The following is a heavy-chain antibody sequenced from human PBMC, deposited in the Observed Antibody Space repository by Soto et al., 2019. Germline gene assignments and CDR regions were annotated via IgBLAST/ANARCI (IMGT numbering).Heavy chain of an antibody. V-gene: IGHV1-8*01. D-gene: IGHD3-9*01. CDR3: SRAIRYYDILTGYYKSFDY. Sequence: ASVKVSCKASGYTFTSYDINWVRQATGQGLEWMGWMNPNSGNTGYEQKFQGRVTMTRNTSISTVYMELSSLRSEDTAVYYCSRAIRYYDILTGYYKSFDYWGQGALVTVSS. J-gene: IGHJ4*02. CDR1: GYTFTSYD. CDR2: MNPNSGNT.